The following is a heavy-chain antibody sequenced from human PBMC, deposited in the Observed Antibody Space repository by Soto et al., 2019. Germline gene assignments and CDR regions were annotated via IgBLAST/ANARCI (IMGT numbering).Heavy chain of an antibody. V-gene: IGHV4-31*03. CDR2: IYHSGST. CDR1: GASISSGGYY. CDR3: ARGGYCSGGSCYSGYFQD. Sequence: QVQLQESGPGLVKPSQTLSLTCTVSGASISSGGYYWSWLRQLPGKGLEWIGYIYHSGSTYYNPSLKSRVTVSVDTSKNQFSLILNSVTAADTAVYYCARGGYCSGGSCYSGYFQDWGQGTLVTVSS. J-gene: IGHJ1*01. D-gene: IGHD2-15*01.